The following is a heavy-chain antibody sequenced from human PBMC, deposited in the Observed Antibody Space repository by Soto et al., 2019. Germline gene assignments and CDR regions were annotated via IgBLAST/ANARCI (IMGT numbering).Heavy chain of an antibody. CDR2: MIPILGIA. D-gene: IGHD6-13*01. J-gene: IGHJ5*02. V-gene: IGHV1-69*02. CDR3: AGVWNEHSSRWYEGGCDP. Sequence: QVQLVQSGAAVKKPGSSVKVSCKASGGTFSSYTISWVRQAPGQWLEWRGRMIPILGIANYAQKFQGRVTITADKSLTTACRELRSLRSEDTAVSFFAGVWNEHSSRWYEGGCDPLGQGTPLTVSS. CDR1: GGTFSSYT.